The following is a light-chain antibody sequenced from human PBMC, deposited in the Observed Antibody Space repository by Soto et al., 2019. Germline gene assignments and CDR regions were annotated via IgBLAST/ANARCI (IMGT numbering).Light chain of an antibody. Sequence: EIVLTQSPGTLSLSPGERATLSCRASQSISSTYLTWYHQRPGQAPRLLIYGTSTRASGVPDRFSGSGSGTDFTLTINSLRSEDFAVYYCQQCNNWPWTFGQGTKVDIK. CDR2: GTS. J-gene: IGKJ1*01. CDR1: QSISSTY. CDR3: QQCNNWPWT. V-gene: IGKV3-15*01.